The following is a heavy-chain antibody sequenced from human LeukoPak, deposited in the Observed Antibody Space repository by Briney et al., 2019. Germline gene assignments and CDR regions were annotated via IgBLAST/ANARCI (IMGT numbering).Heavy chain of an antibody. V-gene: IGHV4-39*01. CDR1: GDSISSSPYY. J-gene: IGHJ4*02. CDR3: ARRTDFDH. Sequence: SETLSLTCTVSGDSISSSPYYWGWIRQPPDNGREWIGNIYHGWSANYNPFLESRVTLSVDPSRNQLSLKMRSVTAADTAVYYCARRTDFDHWGQRTLVTVSS. CDR2: IYHGWSA.